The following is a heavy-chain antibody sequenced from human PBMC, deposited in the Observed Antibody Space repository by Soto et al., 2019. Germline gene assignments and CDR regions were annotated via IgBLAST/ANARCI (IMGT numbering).Heavy chain of an antibody. CDR2: MNPNSGNT. Sequence: ASVKVSCKASGYTFTSYDINWVRQATGQGLEWMGWMNPNSGNTGYAQKFQGRVTMTRNTSISTAYMELSSLRSEDTAVYYCARVLQGRKDTAMVIWGQGTLVTVSS. V-gene: IGHV1-8*01. CDR1: GYTFTSYD. CDR3: ARVLQGRKDTAMVI. J-gene: IGHJ4*02. D-gene: IGHD5-18*01.